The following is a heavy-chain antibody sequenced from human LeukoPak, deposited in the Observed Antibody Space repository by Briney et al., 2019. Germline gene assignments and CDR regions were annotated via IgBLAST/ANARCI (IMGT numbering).Heavy chain of an antibody. D-gene: IGHD2/OR15-2a*01. V-gene: IGHV3-30*18. Sequence: GGSLRLSCAASGFTFSSYGMHWVRRAPGKGLEWVAVISYDGSNKYYADSVKGRFTISRDNSKNTLYLQMNSLRAEDTAVYYCAKDTTLDYWGQGTLVTVSS. CDR3: AKDTTLDY. CDR2: ISYDGSNK. J-gene: IGHJ4*02. CDR1: GFTFSSYG.